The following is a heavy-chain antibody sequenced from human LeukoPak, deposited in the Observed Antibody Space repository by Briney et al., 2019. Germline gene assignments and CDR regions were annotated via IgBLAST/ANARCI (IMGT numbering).Heavy chain of an antibody. D-gene: IGHD4-17*01. CDR2: IYAGDSDT. CDR3: VKQGTTATTYGAFDL. CDR1: ANIFNNFW. Sequence: RGESLKISCNGSANIFNNFWIGWVRQMPGKGLEWMGTIYAGDSDTRYNPSFRGQVTISADKSISFAYLQWSSLKASDTAMYYCVKQGTTATTYGAFDLWGRGTMVIVSS. V-gene: IGHV5-51*01. J-gene: IGHJ3*01.